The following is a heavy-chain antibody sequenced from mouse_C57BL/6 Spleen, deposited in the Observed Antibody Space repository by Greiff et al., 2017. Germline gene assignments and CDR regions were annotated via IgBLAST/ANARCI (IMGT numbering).Heavy chain of an antibody. CDR3: ATQVDYAMDY. V-gene: IGHV1-42*01. Sequence: EVQLVESGPELVKPGASVKISCKASGYSFTGYYMNWVKQSPEKSLEWIGEINPSTGGTTYNQKFKAKATLTVDKSSSTAYMQLKSLTSEDSAVYYCATQVDYAMDYWGQGTSVTVSS. CDR1: GYSFTGYY. D-gene: IGHD1-1*01. J-gene: IGHJ4*01. CDR2: INPSTGGT.